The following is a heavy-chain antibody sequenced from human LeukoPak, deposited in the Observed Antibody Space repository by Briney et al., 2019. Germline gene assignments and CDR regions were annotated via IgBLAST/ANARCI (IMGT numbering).Heavy chain of an antibody. J-gene: IGHJ3*02. CDR2: ISSSSSYI. CDR1: GFTFSSYS. V-gene: IGHV3-21*01. CDR3: ASAFSGWVFDAFDI. Sequence: GGSLRLSCAASGFTFSSYSMNWVRQAPGKGLEWVSSISSSSSYIYYADSVKGRFTISRDNAKNSLYLQMNSLRAEDTAVYYCASAFSGWVFDAFDIWGQGTMVTVSS. D-gene: IGHD6-19*01.